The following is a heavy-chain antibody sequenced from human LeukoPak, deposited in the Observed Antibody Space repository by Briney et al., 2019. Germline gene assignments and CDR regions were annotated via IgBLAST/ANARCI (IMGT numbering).Heavy chain of an antibody. V-gene: IGHV3-7*01. J-gene: IGHJ5*02. CDR3: ARVQFQWFDP. Sequence: GGSLRLSCAASGFTFSSYWMNWVRQAPGKGLEWVANIKPDGGETYYVDSVKGRFTISRDNAKSSLYLQMNSLRAEDTAVYYCARVQFQWFDPWGQGTQVTVSS. D-gene: IGHD6-19*01. CDR1: GFTFSSYW. CDR2: IKPDGGET.